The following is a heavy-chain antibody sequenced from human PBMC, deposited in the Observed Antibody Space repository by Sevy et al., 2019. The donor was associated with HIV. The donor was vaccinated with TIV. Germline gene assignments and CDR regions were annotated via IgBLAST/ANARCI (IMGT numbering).Heavy chain of an antibody. V-gene: IGHV1-24*01. CDR1: GYTLTDLS. Sequence: ASVKVSCKVSGYTLTDLSIHWVRQAPGKGLEWMGRFDPEDGETIYAQKFQGRFTMTEDTSRDTAYMELNSLGSEDTGVYYCATTREYYSDNSGYFDYWGQGTLVTVSS. D-gene: IGHD3-22*01. CDR3: ATTREYYSDNSGYFDY. J-gene: IGHJ4*02. CDR2: FDPEDGET.